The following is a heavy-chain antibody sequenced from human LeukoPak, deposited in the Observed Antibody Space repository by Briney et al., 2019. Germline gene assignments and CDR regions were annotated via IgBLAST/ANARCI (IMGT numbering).Heavy chain of an antibody. CDR3: ARDSVGPDDAFDI. D-gene: IGHD2-2*01. CDR1: GSSISSHYY. Sequence: SETLSLTCTVSGSSISSHYYWGWVRQPPGKGLEWIGSIYHSGSTYYNPSLKSRVTISVDTSKNQFSLRLSSVIAADTAVYYCARDSVGPDDAFDIWGQGTMVSVSS. J-gene: IGHJ3*02. CDR2: IYHSGST. V-gene: IGHV4-38-2*02.